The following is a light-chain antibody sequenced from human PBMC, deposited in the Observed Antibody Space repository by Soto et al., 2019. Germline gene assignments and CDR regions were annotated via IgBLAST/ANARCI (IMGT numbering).Light chain of an antibody. Sequence: DIVMTQSPDSLAVSLGERATINCKSSQSVLYSSNNKNCLAWYQQKPGQPPKLLIYWASTRESGVPDRFSASGSGTDFTLTISSLQAADVAVYYCQQYYSTFLTFGGGTKVEIK. J-gene: IGKJ4*01. V-gene: IGKV4-1*01. CDR1: QSVLYSSNNKNC. CDR2: WAS. CDR3: QQYYSTFLT.